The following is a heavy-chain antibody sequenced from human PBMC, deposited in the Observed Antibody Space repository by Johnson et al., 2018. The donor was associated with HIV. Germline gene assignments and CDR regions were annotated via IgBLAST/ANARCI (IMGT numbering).Heavy chain of an antibody. CDR1: GFTFSSYA. Sequence: QVLLVESGGGVVQPGRSLRLSCAASGFTFSSYAMHWVRQAPGKGLEWVAVISYDGSNKYYADSVKGRFTISRDTSKNTVYLQMNSLRAEDTAVYYCARDGGIGSTREDAFDIWGQGTMVIVSS. CDR3: ARDGGIGSTREDAFDI. CDR2: ISYDGSNK. V-gene: IGHV3-30-3*01. D-gene: IGHD2-2*01. J-gene: IGHJ3*02.